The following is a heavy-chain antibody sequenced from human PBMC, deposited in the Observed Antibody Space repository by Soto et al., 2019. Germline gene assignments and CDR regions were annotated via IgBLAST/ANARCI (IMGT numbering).Heavy chain of an antibody. J-gene: IGHJ6*02. Sequence: AVQVWCEGSGGWLTNYAISWLRQAPGQGLEWMGGIIPIFGTSNYAQKFQGRVTITADESTSTGYMEMSSLTSEDTAVYYCARGPSSGGDWLGYYYGIDVWGQGTTVTVSS. V-gene: IGHV1-69*01. CDR2: IIPIFGTS. CDR1: GGWLTNYA. CDR3: ARGPSSGGDWLGYYYGIDV. D-gene: IGHD2-21*02.